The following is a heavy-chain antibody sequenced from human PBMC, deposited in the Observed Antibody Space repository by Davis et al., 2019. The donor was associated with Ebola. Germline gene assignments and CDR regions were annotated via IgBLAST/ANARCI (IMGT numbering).Heavy chain of an antibody. D-gene: IGHD3-22*01. V-gene: IGHV3-48*03. CDR3: AREKKGLFDNWFDP. Sequence: GESLKISCAASGFIFSSYEMNWVRQAPGKGLEWVSYISSSGSTIYYADSVKGRFTISRDNAKNSLYLQMNSLRAEDTAVYYCAREKKGLFDNWFDPWGQGTLVTVSS. J-gene: IGHJ5*02. CDR2: ISSSGSTI. CDR1: GFIFSSYE.